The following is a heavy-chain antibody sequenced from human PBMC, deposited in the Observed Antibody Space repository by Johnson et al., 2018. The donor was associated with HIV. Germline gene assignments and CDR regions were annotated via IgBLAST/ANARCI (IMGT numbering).Heavy chain of an antibody. Sequence: QVLLVESGGGVVQPGRSLRLSCAASGFTFSSYAMHWVRQAPGKGLEWVAVISYDGSNKYYADSVKGRFTISRDNAKNSLYLQMSSLGSEDTAVYYCAKDLHGYQLRDDAFDIWGQGTMVTVSS. D-gene: IGHD2-2*01. CDR2: ISYDGSNK. V-gene: IGHV3-30-3*01. CDR3: AKDLHGYQLRDDAFDI. CDR1: GFTFSSYA. J-gene: IGHJ3*02.